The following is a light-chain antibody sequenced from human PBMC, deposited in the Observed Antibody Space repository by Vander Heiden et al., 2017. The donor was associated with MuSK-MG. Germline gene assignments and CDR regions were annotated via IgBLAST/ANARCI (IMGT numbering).Light chain of an antibody. V-gene: IGKV1-39*01. CDR3: QQSDSNPMST. CDR1: QSISSY. CDR2: AAS. J-gene: IGKJ2*01. Sequence: DIQMTQSPSSLSASVGDRVTITCRASQSISSYLNWYQQKPGKAPKLLIYAASSLQRGVPSRFSGSGYGTDFTLTISSRQPEDFATYYCQQSDSNPMSTFGQGTKLEIK.